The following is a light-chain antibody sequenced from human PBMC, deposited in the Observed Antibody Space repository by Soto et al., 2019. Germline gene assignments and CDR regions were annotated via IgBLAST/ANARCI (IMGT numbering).Light chain of an antibody. CDR1: QSVNSD. Sequence: ETVMTQSPAPLSASPGESATLSCRASQSVNSDLAWYQQIPGQAPRLLIYSASTGATGGPARFSGSGSGTEFTLTICSLQSEDFVIYYAQQYNNWPLSFGGGTKMEI. CDR2: SAS. CDR3: QQYNNWPLS. J-gene: IGKJ4*01. V-gene: IGKV3-15*01.